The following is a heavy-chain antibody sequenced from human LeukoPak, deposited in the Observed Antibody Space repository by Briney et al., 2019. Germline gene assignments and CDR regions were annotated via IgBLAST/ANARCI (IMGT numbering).Heavy chain of an antibody. Sequence: GGSLRLSCAASGFTFSNYAMNWVRQAPGKGLEWVSYISSSGSTIYYADSVKGRFTISRDNAKNSLYLQMNSLRAEDTALYYCARDRRDSGSYYGGDFQHWGQGTLVTVSS. CDR2: ISSSGSTI. CDR3: ARDRRDSGSYYGGDFQH. V-gene: IGHV3-48*04. D-gene: IGHD1-26*01. J-gene: IGHJ1*01. CDR1: GFTFSNYA.